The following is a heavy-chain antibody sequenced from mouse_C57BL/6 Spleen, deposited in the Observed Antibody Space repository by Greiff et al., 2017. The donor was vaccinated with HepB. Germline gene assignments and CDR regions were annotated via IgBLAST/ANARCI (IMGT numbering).Heavy chain of an antibody. CDR2: IWSGGST. D-gene: IGHD2-5*01. V-gene: IGHV2-2*01. Sequence: VQLQQSGPGLVQPSQSLSITCTVSGFSLTSYGVHWVRQSPGKGLEWLGVIWSGGSTDYNAAFISRLSISKDNSKSQVFFKMNSLQADDTAIYYCARNSLPSNNEGFAYWGQGTLVTVSA. J-gene: IGHJ3*01. CDR3: ARNSLPSNNEGFAY. CDR1: GFSLTSYG.